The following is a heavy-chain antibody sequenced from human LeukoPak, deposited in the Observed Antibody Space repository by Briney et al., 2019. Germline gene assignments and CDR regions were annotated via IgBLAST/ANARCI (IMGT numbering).Heavy chain of an antibody. J-gene: IGHJ4*02. CDR1: GFTFFNYV. CDR3: AKVVQYTASTGTGLDY. Sequence: SGGSLRLACAASGFTFFNYVMHWVRQAPGKGLDWVAVIWNDGSYKYYADPVKGRFTISRDNPKNTLYLQMNSLRAEDTAIYYCAKVVQYTASTGTGLDYWGQGTLVTVSS. V-gene: IGHV3-33*06. CDR2: IWNDGSYK. D-gene: IGHD6-13*01.